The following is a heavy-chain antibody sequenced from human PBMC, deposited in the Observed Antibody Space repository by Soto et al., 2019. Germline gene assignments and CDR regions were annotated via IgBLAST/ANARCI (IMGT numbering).Heavy chain of an antibody. J-gene: IGHJ4*02. Sequence: QVQLQESGPGLVKPSETLSLTCTVSGGSISSYYWSWIRQPPGKGLEWIGYIYYSGSTNYNPSLKSRVTISVDTAKNRFSLKLSSVTAADTAVYYCARDRGGYSSGWYWGFDYWGQGTLVTVSS. D-gene: IGHD6-19*01. CDR2: IYYSGST. CDR1: GGSISSYY. V-gene: IGHV4-59*01. CDR3: ARDRGGYSSGWYWGFDY.